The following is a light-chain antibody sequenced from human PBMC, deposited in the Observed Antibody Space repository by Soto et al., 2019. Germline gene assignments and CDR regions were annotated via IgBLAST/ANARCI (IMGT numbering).Light chain of an antibody. J-gene: IGKJ1*01. Sequence: DIQMTQSPSTLSASVGDGVTITCRASQSIDNWLAWYQQKPGKAPHLLIYGASVLESGVPSRFSGSGSGTEFTLTISSLQPDDFAIYYCQQYNSFPRTFGQGTKVEV. CDR1: QSIDNW. CDR3: QQYNSFPRT. V-gene: IGKV1-5*01. CDR2: GAS.